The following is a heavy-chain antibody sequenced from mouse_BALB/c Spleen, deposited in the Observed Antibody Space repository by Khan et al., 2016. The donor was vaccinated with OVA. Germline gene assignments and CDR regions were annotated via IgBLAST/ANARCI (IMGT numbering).Heavy chain of an antibody. CDR3: ARRGLRWDFDY. Sequence: QVQLQQPGAELAKPGASVKMSCKASGYTFINYWILWIKQRPGQGLEWIGYINPSTGYTEYNQNFKDKATLTADISSSTAYMQLSSLTSEDSAVYDCARRGLRWDFDYGGQGTTLTVSS. CDR1: GYTFINYW. D-gene: IGHD1-1*01. J-gene: IGHJ2*01. V-gene: IGHV1-7*01. CDR2: INPSTGYT.